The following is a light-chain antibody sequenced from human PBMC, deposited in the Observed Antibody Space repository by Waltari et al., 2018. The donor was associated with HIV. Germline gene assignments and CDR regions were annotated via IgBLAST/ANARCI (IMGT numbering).Light chain of an antibody. CDR2: ETN. CDR3: GTWDSSLSAVV. Sequence: QSVLTQPPSVSAAPGQKVTISCSGSSSNIGNNYVSWYQQIPGTAPRLLIYETNDRPSGIPDRFSGSKSGTSATLGITGPQTGDEADYYCGTWDSSLSAVVFGGGTKLTVL. CDR1: SSNIGNNY. V-gene: IGLV1-51*01. J-gene: IGLJ2*01.